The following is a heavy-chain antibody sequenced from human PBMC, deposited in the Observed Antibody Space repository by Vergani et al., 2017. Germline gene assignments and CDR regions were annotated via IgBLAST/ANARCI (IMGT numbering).Heavy chain of an antibody. V-gene: IGHV3-7*03. Sequence: EVQLVESGGGLVQPGGSLRLSCAASGFTFSSYWMSWVRQAPGKGLEWVANIKQDGSEKYYVDSVKGRFTISRDNAKNSLYLQMNSLRAEDTAVYYCAKDRGATIFGVVTPSGMDVWGQGTTVTVSS. CDR3: AKDRGATIFGVVTPSGMDV. J-gene: IGHJ6*02. D-gene: IGHD3-3*01. CDR2: IKQDGSEK. CDR1: GFTFSSYW.